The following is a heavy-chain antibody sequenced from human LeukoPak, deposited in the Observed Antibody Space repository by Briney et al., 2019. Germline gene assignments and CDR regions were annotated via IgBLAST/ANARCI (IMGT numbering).Heavy chain of an antibody. J-gene: IGHJ4*02. CDR1: GYTFTSYG. CDR3: ARDKEVYSSTLIDY. D-gene: IGHD6-13*01. Sequence: EASVKVSCKASGYTFTSYGISRVRQAPGQGLEWMGWISAYNGNTYYAQILQGRVTMTTDTSTSTAYMELRSLRSDDTAMYYCARDKEVYSSTLIDYRGQGTLVTVSS. V-gene: IGHV1-18*01. CDR2: ISAYNGNT.